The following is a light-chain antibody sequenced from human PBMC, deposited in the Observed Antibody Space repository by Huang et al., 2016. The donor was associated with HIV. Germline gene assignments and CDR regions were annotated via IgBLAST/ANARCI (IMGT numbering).Light chain of an antibody. CDR3: MQRLETPWT. J-gene: IGKJ1*01. V-gene: IGKV2-40*01. CDR2: TRS. CDR1: QSLLGADGNTN. Sequence: IVMTQTPLSLPVTPGEAASISCRSSQSLLGADGNTNVEWYLQKPGRSQQVLISTRSSRAAGVPDRFSGSGSGSEFTLTIIRVEAEDVGIYYCMQRLETPWTFGQGTKVEIK.